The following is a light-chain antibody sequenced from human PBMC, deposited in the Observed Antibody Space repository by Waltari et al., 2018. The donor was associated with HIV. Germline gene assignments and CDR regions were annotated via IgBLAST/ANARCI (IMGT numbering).Light chain of an antibody. CDR1: QPVTSTS. CDR3: YQYGTCPPP. Sequence: FRPRQPVTSTSLSSYQQQPPEAPRLLLFGAATTATSVPHTFSGSGSGTDFSLTIVSPQPDDFAVSYCYQYGTCPPPFGRGSKVEIK. CDR2: GAA. J-gene: IGKJ2*01. V-gene: IGKV3-20*01.